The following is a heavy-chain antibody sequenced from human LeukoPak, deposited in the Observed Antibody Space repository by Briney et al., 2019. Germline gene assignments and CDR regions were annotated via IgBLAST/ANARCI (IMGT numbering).Heavy chain of an antibody. D-gene: IGHD6-19*01. J-gene: IGHJ4*02. Sequence: GGSLRLSCAASGFTFDDYTMHWVRQAPGKGLEWVSLISWDGDSTYYADSVKGRFTISRDNSKNSLYLQMNSLRTEDTALYYCAKGIIAVAAHTNPPDYWGQGTLVTVSS. V-gene: IGHV3-43*01. CDR1: GFTFDDYT. CDR2: ISWDGDST. CDR3: AKGIIAVAAHTNPPDY.